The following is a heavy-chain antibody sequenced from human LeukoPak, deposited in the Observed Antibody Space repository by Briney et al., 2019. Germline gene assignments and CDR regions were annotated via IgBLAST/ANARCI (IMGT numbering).Heavy chain of an antibody. D-gene: IGHD6-19*01. J-gene: IGHJ6*03. CDR2: INHSGST. CDR3: ARLADSGWDYMDV. Sequence: PSETLSLTCAVYGGSFSGYYWSWIRQPPGKGLEWIGEINHSGSTYYNPSLKSRVTISVDTSKNQFSLKLGSVTAADTAVYYCARLADSGWDYMDVWGKGTTVTISS. V-gene: IGHV4-34*01. CDR1: GGSFSGYY.